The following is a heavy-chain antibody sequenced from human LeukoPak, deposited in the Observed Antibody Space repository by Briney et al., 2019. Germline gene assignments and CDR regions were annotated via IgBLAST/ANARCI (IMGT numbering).Heavy chain of an antibody. Sequence: PSETLSLTCALYGGSFSGYYWSWIRQPPGKGLEWIGEINHSGTTNYNPPLKSRVTISVDTYKTQFSLKLSSVTAADTAVYYCASSGWYRSHADYWGQGTLVTVSS. J-gene: IGHJ4*02. CDR3: ASSGWYRSHADY. CDR1: GGSFSGYY. CDR2: INHSGTT. V-gene: IGHV4-34*01. D-gene: IGHD6-19*01.